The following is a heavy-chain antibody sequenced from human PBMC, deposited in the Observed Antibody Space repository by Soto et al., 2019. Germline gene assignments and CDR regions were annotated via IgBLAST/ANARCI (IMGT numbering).Heavy chain of an antibody. CDR1: GGSFSGYY. CDR3: ERGGQSYGPQFDY. CDR2: INHSGST. Sequence: SETLSLTCAVYGGSFSGYYWSWIRQPPGKGLEWIGEINHSGSTNYNPSLKSRVTISVDTSKNQFSLKLSSVTAADTAVYYCERGGQSYGPQFDYWGQGTLVTVSS. D-gene: IGHD5-18*01. V-gene: IGHV4-34*01. J-gene: IGHJ4*02.